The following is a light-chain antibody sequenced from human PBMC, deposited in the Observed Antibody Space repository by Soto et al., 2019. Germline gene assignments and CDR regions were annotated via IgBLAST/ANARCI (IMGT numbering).Light chain of an antibody. Sequence: QSVLTQPASVSGSPGQSITISCTGTSSDVCGYNYVSWYQQHPGKAPKLMIYDVSNRPSGVSNRFSGSKSGNTASLTISGLQAEDEADYYCRSYTSSSTLVFGTWTKVTVL. CDR3: RSYTSSSTLV. J-gene: IGLJ1*01. CDR1: SSDVCGYNY. CDR2: DVS. V-gene: IGLV2-14*01.